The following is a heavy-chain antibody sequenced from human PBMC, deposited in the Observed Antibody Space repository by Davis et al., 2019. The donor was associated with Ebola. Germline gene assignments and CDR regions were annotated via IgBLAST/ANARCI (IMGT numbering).Heavy chain of an antibody. CDR3: ARDRNWGCEY. J-gene: IGHJ4*02. CDR2: IRPDGSDK. D-gene: IGHD7-27*01. V-gene: IGHV3-30*02. Sequence: GESLKISCAASGFPFSSYGFHWLRQAPGKGLEWVAFIRPDGSDKYYADSVKGRFTASRDNSRNTLYLQMDGLTPEDTAVYYCARDRNWGCEYWGQGTLVTVSS. CDR1: GFPFSSYG.